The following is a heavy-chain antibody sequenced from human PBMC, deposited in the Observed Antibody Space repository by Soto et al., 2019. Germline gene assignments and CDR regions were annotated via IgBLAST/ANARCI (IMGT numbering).Heavy chain of an antibody. CDR1: GYTFIGYY. CDR3: ARVGGGLASLGYYGMDV. CDR2: INPNSGGT. V-gene: IGHV1-2*04. Sequence: AASVKVSCKASGYTFIGYYIHWVRQAPGQGLEWMGWINPNSGGTNYAQRFQGWATMTRDRSISTAYMELSRLKSDDTAVYYCARVGGGLASLGYYGMDVWGQGTTVTVSS. D-gene: IGHD3-10*01. J-gene: IGHJ6*02.